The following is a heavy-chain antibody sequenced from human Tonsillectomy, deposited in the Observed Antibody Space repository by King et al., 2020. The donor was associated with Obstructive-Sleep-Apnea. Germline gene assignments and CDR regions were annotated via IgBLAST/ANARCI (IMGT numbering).Heavy chain of an antibody. CDR2: IYNSGST. CDR1: GGSIRNGDYY. Sequence: VQLQESDPGLVKPSQTLSLTCSVSGGSIRNGDYYWSWVRQPPGNGLGWIGYIYNSGSTYYNPSLNPSLKGRFTILLDTSKNQFSLQLSSVAASDTAVFYCARLLRRDWYLDLWGRGTLVTVSS. J-gene: IGHJ2*01. D-gene: IGHD3-3*01. CDR3: ARLLRRDWYLDL. V-gene: IGHV4-30-4*01.